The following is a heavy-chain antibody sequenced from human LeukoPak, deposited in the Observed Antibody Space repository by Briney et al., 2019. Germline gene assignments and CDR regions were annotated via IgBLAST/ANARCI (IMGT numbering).Heavy chain of an antibody. D-gene: IGHD4-17*01. V-gene: IGHV3-21*01. Sequence: GGSLRLSCAASGFTFSSYSMNWVRQAPGKGLEWVSSISSSSSYIYYTDSVKGRFTISRDNAKNSLYLQMNSLRAEDTAVYYCARASVMTTGPNWFDPWGQGTLVTVSS. CDR3: ARASVMTTGPNWFDP. CDR1: GFTFSSYS. J-gene: IGHJ5*02. CDR2: ISSSSSYI.